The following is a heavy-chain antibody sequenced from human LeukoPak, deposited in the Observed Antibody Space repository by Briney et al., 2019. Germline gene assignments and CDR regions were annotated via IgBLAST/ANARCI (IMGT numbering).Heavy chain of an antibody. D-gene: IGHD5-18*01. CDR1: GFTFSTYW. V-gene: IGHV3-74*01. CDR2: FKSDGSTT. J-gene: IGHJ4*02. CDR3: ARVVDTHFDY. Sequence: PGGSLRLSCAAPGFTFSTYWMHWVRQAPGKGLVWVSRFKSDGSTTTYADSVKGRFTISSDNAKNALYLQMNSLRAEDTAVYYCARVVDTHFDYWGQGTLVTVSS.